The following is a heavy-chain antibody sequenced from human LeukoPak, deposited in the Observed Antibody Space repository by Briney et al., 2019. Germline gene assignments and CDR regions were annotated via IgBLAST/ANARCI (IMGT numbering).Heavy chain of an antibody. CDR3: AGVVGSVNSIRFDP. CDR1: GGSISSGSYY. V-gene: IGHV4-61*09. Sequence: KPSETLSLTCTVSGGSISSGSYYWSWIRQPAGKGLEWIGHIYSSGRTNYSPSLKSRVTMSVDTSTNQISLNLSSVTAADTAVYYCAGVVGSVNSIRFDPWGQGTLVTVSS. J-gene: IGHJ5*02. CDR2: IYSSGRT. D-gene: IGHD1-26*01.